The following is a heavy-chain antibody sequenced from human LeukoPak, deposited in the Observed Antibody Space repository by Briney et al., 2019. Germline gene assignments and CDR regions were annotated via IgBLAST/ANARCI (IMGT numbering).Heavy chain of an antibody. J-gene: IGHJ4*02. Sequence: SETLSLTCTASGGSISSSSYYWGWIRQAPGKGLEWIATIYHSGSTYYNPSLQSRVTISLDTSKNQFSLKLRSLTAADTAVYFCARDGLGFDTSGFSRWGQGTLVTVSS. D-gene: IGHD3-3*01. CDR3: ARDGLGFDTSGFSR. CDR1: GGSISSSSYY. V-gene: IGHV4-39*07. CDR2: IYHSGST.